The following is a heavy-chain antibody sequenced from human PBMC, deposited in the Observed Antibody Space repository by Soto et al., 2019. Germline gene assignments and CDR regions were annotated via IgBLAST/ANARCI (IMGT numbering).Heavy chain of an antibody. CDR2: ISTHNGNT. CDR3: AREGILGLFDAYDL. D-gene: IGHD3-3*01. J-gene: IGHJ3*01. Sequence: QDKLVQSGAEVKKPGASVKVCCKASVFTSSGISWVRQAPGQRLEWMGWISTHNGNTIYAQKFQCRVIMTMDTSTTTDYMELRSLRPHDTAVYLCAREGILGLFDAYDLWGQGTMVTVSS. V-gene: IGHV1-18*04. CDR1: VFTSSG.